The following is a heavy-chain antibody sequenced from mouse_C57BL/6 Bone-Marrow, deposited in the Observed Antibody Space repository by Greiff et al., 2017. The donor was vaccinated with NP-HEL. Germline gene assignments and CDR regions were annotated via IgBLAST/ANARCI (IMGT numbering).Heavy chain of an antibody. D-gene: IGHD2-5*01. CDR3: ARETDSNYGFAY. Sequence: QVQLQQPGAELVKPGASVKMSCKASGYTFTSYWITWVKQRPGQGLAWIGDIYPGSGSTNYNEKFKSKATLTVDTSSSTAYMQLSSLTSEDSAVYYCARETDSNYGFAYWGQGTLVTVSA. CDR2: IYPGSGST. CDR1: GYTFTSYW. J-gene: IGHJ3*01. V-gene: IGHV1-55*01.